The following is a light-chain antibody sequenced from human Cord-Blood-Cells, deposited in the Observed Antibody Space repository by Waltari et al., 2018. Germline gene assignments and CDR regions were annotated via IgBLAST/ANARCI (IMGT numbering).Light chain of an antibody. Sequence: DIQMTQSPSSLSASVGDRVTITCRASQSISSYLNWYQQKPGKAPKLLIYAASSLQSGVPSRFSGSGSGTDFTLTISSLQPEDFATYYCQQYNSYLTFGGGTKVEIK. CDR2: AAS. V-gene: IGKV1-39*01. J-gene: IGKJ4*01. CDR3: QQYNSYLT. CDR1: QSISSY.